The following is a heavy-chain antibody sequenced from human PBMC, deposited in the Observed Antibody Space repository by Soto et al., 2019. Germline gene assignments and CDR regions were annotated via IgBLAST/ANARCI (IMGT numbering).Heavy chain of an antibody. J-gene: IGHJ6*02. CDR3: ARVWRSTTYYYYYYGMDV. D-gene: IGHD3-16*01. CDR1: GGTFSSYA. Sequence: SVKVSCKASGGTFSSYAISWVRQAPGQGLEWMGGIIPIFGTANYAQKFQGRVTITADESTSTAYMELSSLRSEDTAVYYCARVWRSTTYYYYYYGMDVWGQGTKVTVYS. V-gene: IGHV1-69*13. CDR2: IIPIFGTA.